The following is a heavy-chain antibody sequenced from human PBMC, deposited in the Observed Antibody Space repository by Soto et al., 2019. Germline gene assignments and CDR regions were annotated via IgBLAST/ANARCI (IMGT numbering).Heavy chain of an antibody. CDR1: GFTFDSYA. CDR3: AKNRGLQYYFDY. Sequence: GGSLRLSCSASGFTFDSYAMNWVRQAPGKGLEWVSTISGSGDYTYYTDSVKGRFTISRDNSKNMMYLQMNSLRAEDTAVYYCAKNRGLQYYFDYWGQGTLVTVSS. J-gene: IGHJ4*02. CDR2: ISGSGDYT. V-gene: IGHV3-23*01.